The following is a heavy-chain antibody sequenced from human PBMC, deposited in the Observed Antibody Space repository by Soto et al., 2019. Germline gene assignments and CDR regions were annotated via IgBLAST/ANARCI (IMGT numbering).Heavy chain of an antibody. Sequence: GGSLRLSCAASGFTFDDYAMHWVRQAPGKGLEWVSGISWNSGSIGYADSVKGRFTISRDNAKNSLYLQMNSLRAEDTALYYCAKDSEYGDPFNWFDPWGQGNLVTVSS. J-gene: IGHJ5*02. CDR3: AKDSEYGDPFNWFDP. CDR2: ISWNSGSI. V-gene: IGHV3-9*01. D-gene: IGHD4-17*01. CDR1: GFTFDDYA.